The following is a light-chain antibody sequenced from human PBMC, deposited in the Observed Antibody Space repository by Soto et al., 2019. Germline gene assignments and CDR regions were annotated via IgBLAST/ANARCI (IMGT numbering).Light chain of an antibody. CDR2: AAS. V-gene: IGKV1-8*01. J-gene: IGKJ3*01. CDR1: QGISSY. Sequence: AIRMTQSPSSFSASTGDRVTITCRASQGISSYLAWYQQKPAKAPKLLIYAASTLQSGVPSRFSGSGSGTDFTLTISCLQSEDFATYYCQQYYSYPITFGPGTKVDIK. CDR3: QQYYSYPIT.